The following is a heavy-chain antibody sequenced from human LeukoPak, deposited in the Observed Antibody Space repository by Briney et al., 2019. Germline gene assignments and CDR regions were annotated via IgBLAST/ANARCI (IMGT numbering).Heavy chain of an antibody. J-gene: IGHJ3*02. D-gene: IGHD6-13*01. V-gene: IGHV3-48*03. Sequence: GGSLRLSCAASGFTFSSYKMNWVRQAPGKGLEWVSYISSSGSTIYYADSVKGRFTISRDNAKNSLYLQMNSLRAEDTAVYYCARVGIAAALDIWGQGTMVTVSS. CDR2: ISSSGSTI. CDR3: ARVGIAAALDI. CDR1: GFTFSSYK.